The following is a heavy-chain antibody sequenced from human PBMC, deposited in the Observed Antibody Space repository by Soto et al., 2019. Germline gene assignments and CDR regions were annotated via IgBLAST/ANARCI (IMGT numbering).Heavy chain of an antibody. CDR1: GFTFSSYA. D-gene: IGHD6-6*01. Sequence: PGGSLRLSCAASGFTFSSYAMIWVRQAPGKVLDWVSAVSGDGINRSYADSVRGRFTISRDNSRNTLYLQMNSLRAEDTAVYYCARRGSSSGGRVYCGQGTLVTVSS. J-gene: IGHJ4*02. V-gene: IGHV3-23*01. CDR3: ARRGSSSGGRVY. CDR2: VSGDGINR.